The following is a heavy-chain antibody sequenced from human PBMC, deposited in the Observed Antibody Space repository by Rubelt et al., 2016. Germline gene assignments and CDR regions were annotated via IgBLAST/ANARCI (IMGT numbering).Heavy chain of an antibody. Sequence: EVQLLESGGDLVQPGGSLRLSCAASGFIFSDYSMNWVRQAPGKGLEWLSYISRDSSAIYYADSVKGRFTISRDGAKNSLYLQRDGLRVEDAGVYYCARAKLRFLEWTYNWFDPWGQGTLVTVSS. CDR1: GFIFSDYS. CDR2: ISRDSSAI. D-gene: IGHD3-3*01. V-gene: IGHV3-48*01. CDR3: ARAKLRFLEWTYNWFDP. J-gene: IGHJ5*02.